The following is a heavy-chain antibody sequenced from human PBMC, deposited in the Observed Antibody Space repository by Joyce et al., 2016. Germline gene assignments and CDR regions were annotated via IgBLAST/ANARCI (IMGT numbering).Heavy chain of an antibody. CDR1: GGTFSRYA. CDR3: ARTNYASGTYYIDY. V-gene: IGHV1-69*01. J-gene: IGHJ4*02. CDR2: IIPILGTA. Sequence: QVQLVQSGAEVKKPGSSVRVSCKASGGTFSRYAISWVRQAPGQGLEWMGGIIPILGTANYAQKFQDRVTNTADESTSTAYMELRSLKSEDTAVYYCARTNYASGTYYIDYWGQGTLVTVSS. D-gene: IGHD3-10*01.